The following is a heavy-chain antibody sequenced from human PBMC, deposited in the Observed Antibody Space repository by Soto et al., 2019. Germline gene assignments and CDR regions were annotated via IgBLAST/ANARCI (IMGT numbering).Heavy chain of an antibody. J-gene: IGHJ3*02. CDR2: TTYDGRRT. CDR3: AKDWREGYDTEAYDI. CDR1: KFSFSNYG. D-gene: IGHD5-12*01. V-gene: IGHV3-30*18. Sequence: QLHLVESGGGVVQPGKSLRLSCAASKFSFSNYGMHWVRQAPGKGLEWVALTTYDGRRTYYADSVKGRFTISRDNSKNMLYLKMSSLRSDDTAVYYCAKDWREGYDTEAYDIWGQGTEVTVSS.